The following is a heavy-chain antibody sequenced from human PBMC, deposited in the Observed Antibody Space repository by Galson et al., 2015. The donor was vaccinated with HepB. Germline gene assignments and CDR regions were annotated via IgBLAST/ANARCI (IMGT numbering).Heavy chain of an antibody. CDR3: ARETTRIAVAGTPTDY. D-gene: IGHD6-19*01. CDR2: ISSSSYI. V-gene: IGHV3-21*01. Sequence: SLRLSCAASGFTFSSYSMNWVLQAPGKGLEWVSSISSSSYIYYADSVKGRFTISRDNAKNSLYLQMNSLRAEDTAVYYCARETTRIAVAGTPTDYWGQGTLVTVSS. CDR1: GFTFSSYS. J-gene: IGHJ4*02.